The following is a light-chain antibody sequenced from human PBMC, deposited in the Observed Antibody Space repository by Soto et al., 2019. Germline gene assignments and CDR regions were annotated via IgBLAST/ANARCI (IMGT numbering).Light chain of an antibody. CDR1: NSDVGYYNY. CDR2: DVT. J-gene: IGLJ2*01. CDR3: SSSTSRTTLV. V-gene: IGLV2-14*03. Sequence: QSVLTQPASVSGSPGQSIAISCTGTNSDVGYYNYVSWYQHHPGKAPKLIISDVTNRPSGVSNRFSGSKSGNTASLTISGLQAEDEADYYCSSSTSRTTLVFGGGTKVT.